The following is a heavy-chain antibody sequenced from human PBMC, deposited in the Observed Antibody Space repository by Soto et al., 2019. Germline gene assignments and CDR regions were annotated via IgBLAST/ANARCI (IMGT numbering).Heavy chain of an antibody. V-gene: IGHV1-24*01. D-gene: IGHD2-15*01. CDR3: ATTPRACSGGSCRTFDY. CDR1: GYTLTELS. Sequence: ASVKVSCKVSGYTLTELSMHWVRQAPGKGLEWMGGFDPEDGETIYAPKFQGRVTMTEDTSTDTAYMELSSLRSEDTAVYYCATTPRACSGGSCRTFDYWGQGTLVTVSS. CDR2: FDPEDGET. J-gene: IGHJ4*02.